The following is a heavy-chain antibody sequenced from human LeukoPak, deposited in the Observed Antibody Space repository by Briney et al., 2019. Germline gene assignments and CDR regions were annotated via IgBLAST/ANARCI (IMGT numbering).Heavy chain of an antibody. CDR1: GASISSYY. V-gene: IGHV4-59*08. CDR3: ARGQQWFDP. CDR2: ISSSGST. D-gene: IGHD6-13*01. Sequence: SETLSLTCTVSGASISSYYWSWIRQPPGKGLEWIGYISSSGSTKYNPSLKSRLTLSVDTSKNQFSLKLTSVTAADTAVYYCARGQQWFDPWGQGTLVTASS. J-gene: IGHJ5*02.